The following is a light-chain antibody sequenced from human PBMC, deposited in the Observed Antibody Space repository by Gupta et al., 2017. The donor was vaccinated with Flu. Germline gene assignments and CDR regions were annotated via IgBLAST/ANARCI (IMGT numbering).Light chain of an antibody. Sequence: QPVLPPPPSASGTPGQRVTISCSGSSSNIGSNYVYWYQQLPGTAPKLLIYRNNQRPSGVPDRFSGSKSGTSASLAISGLRSEDEADYYCAAWDDSLSGPMFGGGTKLTVL. J-gene: IGLJ3*02. CDR2: RNN. V-gene: IGLV1-47*01. CDR1: SSNIGSNY. CDR3: AAWDDSLSGPM.